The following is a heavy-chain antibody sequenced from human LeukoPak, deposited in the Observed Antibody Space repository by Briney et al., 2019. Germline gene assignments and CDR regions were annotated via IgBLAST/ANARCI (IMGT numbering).Heavy chain of an antibody. J-gene: IGHJ3*02. CDR1: GDSVSSNSAA. D-gene: IGHD1-26*01. Sequence: SQTLSLTCAISGDSVSSNSAAWNWIRQSPSSGLEWLGRTYYRSKWYNDYAVSVKSRITINPDTSKNQFSLQLNSVTPEDTAVYYCARVSTISGSYPRGTTFDIWGQGTMVTVSS. V-gene: IGHV6-1*01. CDR2: TYYRSKWYN. CDR3: ARVSTISGSYPRGTTFDI.